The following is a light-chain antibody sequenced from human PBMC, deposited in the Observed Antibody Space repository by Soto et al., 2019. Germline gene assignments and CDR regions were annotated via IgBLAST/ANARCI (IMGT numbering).Light chain of an antibody. CDR3: MQATQWPWT. CDR2: KVS. CDR1: RGLVHSNGNTH. J-gene: IGKJ1*01. Sequence: DVVLTQSPLSLPVTLGQPATISCRSSRGLVHSNGNTHLSWLRQRPGQSPRRLIYKVSNRDSGVPDRFSGSGSGTDFTLKISRVEAEDVGIYYCMQATQWPWTFGQGTRVEI. V-gene: IGKV2-30*02.